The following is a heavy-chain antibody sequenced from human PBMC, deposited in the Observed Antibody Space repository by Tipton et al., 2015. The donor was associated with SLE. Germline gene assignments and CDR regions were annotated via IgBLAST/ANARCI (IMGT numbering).Heavy chain of an antibody. V-gene: IGHV3-11*05. CDR3: ARAWEYYDISGGVEGGMDV. CDR1: GFTFSDYY. Sequence: GSLRLSCAASGFTFSDYYMSWIRQAPGKGLEWVSYISSSSSYTNYADSVKGRFTISRDNAKNSLYLQMNSLRAEDTAVYYCARAWEYYDISGGVEGGMDVWGQGTTVTVSS. J-gene: IGHJ6*02. CDR2: ISSSSSYT. D-gene: IGHD3-9*01.